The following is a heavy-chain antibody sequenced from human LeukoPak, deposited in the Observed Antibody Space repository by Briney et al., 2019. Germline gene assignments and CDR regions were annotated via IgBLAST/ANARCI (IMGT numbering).Heavy chain of an antibody. V-gene: IGHV1-18*01. Sequence: ASVKVSCKASGGTFSSYAISWVRQAPGQGLEWMGWISAYNGNTNHAQKLQGRVTMTTDASTSTVYMGLRSLRSDDTAVYYCARGPYSGSYFAPYHFDYWGQGTLVTVSS. J-gene: IGHJ4*02. D-gene: IGHD1-26*01. CDR2: ISAYNGNT. CDR3: ARGPYSGSYFAPYHFDY. CDR1: GGTFSSYA.